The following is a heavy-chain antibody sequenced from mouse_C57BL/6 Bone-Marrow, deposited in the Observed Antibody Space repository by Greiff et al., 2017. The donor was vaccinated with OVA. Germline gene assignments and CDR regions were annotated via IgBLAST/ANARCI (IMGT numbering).Heavy chain of an antibody. CDR3: ARWGYYGNYLFAY. Sequence: VQLQQPGAELVMPGASVKLSCKASGYTFTSYWMHWVKQRPGQGLEWIGEIDPSDSYTNYNRKFKGKSTLTVDKSSSTAYMQLSSLTSEDSAVYYCARWGYYGNYLFAYWGQGTLVTVSA. CDR2: IDPSDSYT. V-gene: IGHV1-69*01. CDR1: GYTFTSYW. J-gene: IGHJ3*01. D-gene: IGHD2-1*01.